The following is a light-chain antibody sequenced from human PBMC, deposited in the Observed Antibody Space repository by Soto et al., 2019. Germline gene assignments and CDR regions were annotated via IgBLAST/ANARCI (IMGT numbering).Light chain of an antibody. J-gene: IGKJ1*01. CDR1: QSVNSH. Sequence: EIVMTQSPATLSVSPGDIATLSFRASQSVNSHLAWYQQKPGQAPRLLIYAASARATGIPARFSGSGSGTDFTLTISSLQSEDFAVYYCQQFTSWPQTFGQGTKVEIK. V-gene: IGKV3-15*01. CDR2: AAS. CDR3: QQFTSWPQT.